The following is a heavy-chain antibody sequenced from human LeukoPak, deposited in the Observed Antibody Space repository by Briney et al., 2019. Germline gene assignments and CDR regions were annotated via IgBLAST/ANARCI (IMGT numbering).Heavy chain of an antibody. V-gene: IGHV4-61*05. D-gene: IGHD3-16*01. CDR3: ASHGGILGYYYGMDV. CDR1: GGSISSSSYY. Sequence: PSETLSLTCTVSGGSISSSSYYWSWLRQPPGKGLEWIGYIYYSGSTNYNPSLKSPVTISVDTSKNQFSLKLSSVTAADTAVYYCASHGGILGYYYGMDVWGQVTTVTVSS. CDR2: IYYSGST. J-gene: IGHJ6*02.